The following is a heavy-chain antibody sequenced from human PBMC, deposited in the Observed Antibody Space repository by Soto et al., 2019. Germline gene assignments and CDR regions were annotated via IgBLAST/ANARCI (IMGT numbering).Heavy chain of an antibody. J-gene: IGHJ4*02. D-gene: IGHD6-19*01. Sequence: SETLSLTCTVSGGSISSSSYYWGWIRQPPGKGLEWIGSIYYSGSTYYNLSLKSRVTISVDTSKNQFSLKLRSVTAADTAVYYCARQDGWYAIEYWGQGTLVTVSS. CDR3: ARQDGWYAIEY. CDR2: IYYSGST. V-gene: IGHV4-39*01. CDR1: GGSISSSSYY.